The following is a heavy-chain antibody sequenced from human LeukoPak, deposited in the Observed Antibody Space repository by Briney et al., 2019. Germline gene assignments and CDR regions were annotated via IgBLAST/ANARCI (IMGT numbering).Heavy chain of an antibody. CDR1: GFTFDDYG. CDR3: ARGNDFWSGYPYYFDY. Sequence: PGGSLRLSCAASGFTFDDYGMSWVRHAPGKELEWVSGINWNGGSTGYADSVKGRFTISRDNAKNSLYLQMNSLRAEDTALYYCARGNDFWSGYPYYFDYWGQGTLVTVSS. J-gene: IGHJ4*02. CDR2: INWNGGST. D-gene: IGHD3-3*01. V-gene: IGHV3-20*04.